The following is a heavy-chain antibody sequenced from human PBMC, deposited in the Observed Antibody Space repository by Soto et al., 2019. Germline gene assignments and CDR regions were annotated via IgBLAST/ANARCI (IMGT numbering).Heavy chain of an antibody. V-gene: IGHV4-39*01. CDR1: GGSISSSGYY. Sequence: SETLSLTCTVSGGSISSSGYYWGWIRHAPGKGLEWIGNIYSDGRTYYNPSLRSRVALAIGTSQNQFSLKLTSVGASDTAIYYCATKNSSSAVHSYGIHVWGIGTPDTVSS. J-gene: IGHJ6*04. CDR2: IYSDGRT. D-gene: IGHD6-6*01. CDR3: ATKNSSSAVHSYGIHV.